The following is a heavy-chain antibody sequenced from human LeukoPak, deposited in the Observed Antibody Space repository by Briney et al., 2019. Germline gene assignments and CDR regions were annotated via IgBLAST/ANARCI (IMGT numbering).Heavy chain of an antibody. CDR1: GFTFSSYS. Sequence: GGSMRLSCAASGFTFSSYSMNWVRQAPGKGLEWVSYISSSSSTIYYADSVKGRFTISRDNAKNSLYLQMNSLRAEDTAVYYCARDGNYDFWSGYSQYFDYWGQGTLVTVSS. D-gene: IGHD3-3*01. CDR2: ISSSSSTI. V-gene: IGHV3-48*01. CDR3: ARDGNYDFWSGYSQYFDY. J-gene: IGHJ4*02.